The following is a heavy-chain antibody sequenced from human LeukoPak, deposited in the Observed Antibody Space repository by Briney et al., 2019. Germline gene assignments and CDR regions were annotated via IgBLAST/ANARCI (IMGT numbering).Heavy chain of an antibody. Sequence: SETLSLTCAVYGGSFSGYYWSWIRQPPGKGLEWIGEINHSGSTNYNPSLKSRVTISVDTSKNQFSLKLSSVTAADTAVYYCAREGLAIFGVVKANWFDPWGQGTLVTVSS. CDR3: AREGLAIFGVVKANWFDP. V-gene: IGHV4-34*01. CDR2: INHSGST. J-gene: IGHJ5*02. CDR1: GGSFSGYY. D-gene: IGHD3-3*01.